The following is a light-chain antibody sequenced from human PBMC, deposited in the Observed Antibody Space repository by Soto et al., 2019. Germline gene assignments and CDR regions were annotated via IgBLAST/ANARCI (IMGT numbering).Light chain of an antibody. J-gene: IGKJ2*01. CDR1: QDVRSD. Sequence: DILMTQSPSSLSASVGHTVTITCRASQDVRSDLGWYQHKAGKPPKRLIYSASRLQGGVPSRFSGSGSGTEFTLTIGSLQPEDSATYYCLQHDSLPYTFGQGTRLEI. CDR3: LQHDSLPYT. CDR2: SAS. V-gene: IGKV1-17*01.